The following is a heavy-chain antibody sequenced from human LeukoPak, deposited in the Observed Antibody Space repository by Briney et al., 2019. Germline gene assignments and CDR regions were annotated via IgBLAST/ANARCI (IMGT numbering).Heavy chain of an antibody. CDR2: IYYSGIT. CDR3: ARVKRGYSLYYMDV. J-gene: IGHJ6*03. V-gene: IGHV4-39*07. CDR1: GASISGSSHYF. Sequence: SETLSLTCTVSGASISGSSHYFWGWIRQTPGKGLEWIGSIYYSGITYYTPSLKSRLTISVDTSRNQFSLKLSSVTAADTAVYYCARVKRGYSLYYMDVWGKGTTVTVSS. D-gene: IGHD5-18*01.